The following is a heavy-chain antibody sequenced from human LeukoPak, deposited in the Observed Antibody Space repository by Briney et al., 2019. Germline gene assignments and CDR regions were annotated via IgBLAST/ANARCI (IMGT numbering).Heavy chain of an antibody. CDR1: GGSVSSYY. CDR2: MYYSGST. V-gene: IGHV4-59*02. D-gene: IGHD3-10*01. CDR3: ARYYYGSGSYYGLGY. Sequence: PSETLSLTCTVSGGSVSSYYWSWIRQPPGKGLEWIGYMYYSGSTNYNPSLKSRVTISIDTSKNQFSLKLNSVTAADTAVYYCARYYYGSGSYYGLGYWGQGTLVTVSS. J-gene: IGHJ4*02.